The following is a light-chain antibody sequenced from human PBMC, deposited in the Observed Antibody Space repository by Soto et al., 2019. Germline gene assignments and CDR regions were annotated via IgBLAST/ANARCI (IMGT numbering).Light chain of an antibody. J-gene: IGKJ4*01. CDR3: QQYGSSVT. Sequence: IVMTQSPDTLSLSPGDIASLSCSSSQTIRTSLAWYQQRPGQAPRLLIFDASRKAFGVPDRFTGSGSGTDFTLTINRLEPEDFGVYFCQQYGSSVTFGGGTKVDI. V-gene: IGKV3-20*01. CDR1: QTIRTS. CDR2: DAS.